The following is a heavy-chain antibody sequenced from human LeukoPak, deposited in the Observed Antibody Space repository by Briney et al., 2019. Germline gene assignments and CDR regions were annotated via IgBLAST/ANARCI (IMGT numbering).Heavy chain of an antibody. D-gene: IGHD5-18*01. J-gene: IGHJ6*03. CDR3: ARSGYSYEYYYYYYMDV. CDR2: IYYSGST. V-gene: IGHV4-59*01. Sequence: PSETLSLTCTVSGGSISSYYWSWIPQPPGKGLEWIGYIYYSGSTNYNPSLKSRVTISVDTSKNQFSLKLSSVTAADTAVYYCARSGYSYEYYYYYYMDVWGKGTTVTVSS. CDR1: GGSISSYY.